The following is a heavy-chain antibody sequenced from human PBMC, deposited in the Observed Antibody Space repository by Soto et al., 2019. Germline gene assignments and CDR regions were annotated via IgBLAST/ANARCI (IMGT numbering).Heavy chain of an antibody. CDR1: GFTFSSYA. D-gene: IGHD3-10*02. CDR3: AKSLFGELLTDLAFDI. CDR2: ISGSGGST. J-gene: IGHJ3*02. V-gene: IGHV3-23*01. Sequence: PVGSLRLSCAASGFTFSSYAMSWVRQAPGKGLEWVSAISGSGGSTYYADSVKGRFTISRDNSKNTLYLQMNSLRAEDTAVYYCAKSLFGELLTDLAFDIWGQGTMVTVSS.